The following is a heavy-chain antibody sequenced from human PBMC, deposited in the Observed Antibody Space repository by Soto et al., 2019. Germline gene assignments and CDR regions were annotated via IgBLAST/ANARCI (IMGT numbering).Heavy chain of an antibody. D-gene: IGHD3-22*01. Sequence: SVKVSCKASGGTFSSYAISWVRQAPGQGLEWMGGIIPIFGTANYAQKFQGRVTITADESTSTAYMELSRLRSDDTAVYYCARGPLRYDTPYFDYWGQGTLVTVSS. CDR2: IIPIFGTA. J-gene: IGHJ4*02. CDR3: ARGPLRYDTPYFDY. CDR1: GGTFSSYA. V-gene: IGHV1-69*13.